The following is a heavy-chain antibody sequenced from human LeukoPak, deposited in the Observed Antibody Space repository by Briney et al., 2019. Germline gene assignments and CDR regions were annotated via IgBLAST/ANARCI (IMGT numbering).Heavy chain of an antibody. D-gene: IGHD3-9*01. J-gene: IGHJ4*02. CDR2: IYYSGST. CDR1: GGSISSSSYY. V-gene: IGHV4-39*01. CDR3: ARLDILTGYSPSDY. Sequence: SETLSLTCTVSGGSISSSSYYWGWIRQPPGKGLEWIGSIYYSGSTYYNPSLKSRVTISVDTSKNQFSLKLSSVTAADTAVYYCARLDILTGYSPSDYWGQGTLVTVSS.